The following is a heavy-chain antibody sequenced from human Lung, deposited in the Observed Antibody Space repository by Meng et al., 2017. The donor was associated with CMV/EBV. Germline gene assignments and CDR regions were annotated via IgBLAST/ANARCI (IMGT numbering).Heavy chain of an antibody. J-gene: IGHJ5*02. D-gene: IGHD6-13*01. Sequence: SXXVSRQASGGTFSSYAISWVRQAPGQGLEWVGGIIPIFGTANYAQKFQGRVKITTDESTSTAYLELSSLRSEDTAVYYRARGGSSSWSRRYNWFDPWGHGTLVTVSS. V-gene: IGHV1-69*05. CDR3: ARGGSSSWSRRYNWFDP. CDR1: GGTFSSYA. CDR2: IIPIFGTA.